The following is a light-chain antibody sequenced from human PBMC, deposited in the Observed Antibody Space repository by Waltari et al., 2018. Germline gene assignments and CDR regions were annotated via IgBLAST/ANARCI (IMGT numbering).Light chain of an antibody. CDR3: SSYTSTNTHVV. V-gene: IGLV2-14*03. J-gene: IGLJ2*01. Sequence: QSTLTQPASVSGSRGQAITITCTGTRSDIGGYDFVSWYQQFPGKAPKLIIYDVNQRPPGGSDRFSGFKSGNTASLTISGLQTEDEAEYFCSSYTSTNTHVVFGGGTKLTVL. CDR1: RSDIGGYDF. CDR2: DVN.